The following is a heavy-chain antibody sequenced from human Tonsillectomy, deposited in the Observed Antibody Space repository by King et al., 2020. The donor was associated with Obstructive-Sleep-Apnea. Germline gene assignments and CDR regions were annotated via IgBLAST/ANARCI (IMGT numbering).Heavy chain of an antibody. CDR2: ISYDGSNK. D-gene: IGHD1-26*01. CDR1: GFTFSSYA. CDR3: AGDTSAGSYYLYYFDY. J-gene: IGHJ4*02. V-gene: IGHV3-30*04. Sequence: VQLVESGGGVVQPGRSLRLSCAASGFTFSSYAVHWVRQAPGKGLEWVAVISYDGSNKYYEYSVKGRFTISRDNSKNTRYLQMNSLRAEDTAVYYCAGDTSAGSYYLYYFDYWGQGTLVTVSS.